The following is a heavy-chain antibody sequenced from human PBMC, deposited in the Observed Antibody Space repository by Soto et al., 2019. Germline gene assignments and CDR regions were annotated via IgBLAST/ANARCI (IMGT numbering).Heavy chain of an antibody. CDR1: GFPFSTYG. CDR3: XRDDAFGNENGFDI. CDR2: IVSDGSAK. D-gene: IGHD1-1*01. V-gene: IGHV3-33*01. J-gene: IGHJ3*02. Sequence: QVQLVESGGGVVQPGTSLRLSCAVSGFPFSTYGFHWVRQPPGKGLEWVAVIVSDGSAKYHADSVEGRFTISRDNSKDTLYLQMNSLRAEDTAVXXXXRDDAFGNENGFDIWGQGTMVTVSS.